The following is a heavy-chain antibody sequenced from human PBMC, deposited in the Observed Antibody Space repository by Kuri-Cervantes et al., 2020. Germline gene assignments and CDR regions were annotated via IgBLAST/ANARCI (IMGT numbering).Heavy chain of an antibody. Sequence: GESLKISCAASGFTFSSYWMHWVRQAPGKGLVWVSRINSDGSSTSYADSVKGRFTISRDNAKNTLYLQMNSLRAEDTAVYYCAKTTGRTSSYNWFDPWGQGTLVTVSS. CDR2: INSDGSST. CDR3: AKTTGRTSSYNWFDP. CDR1: GFTFSSYW. D-gene: IGHD6-6*01. V-gene: IGHV3-74*01. J-gene: IGHJ5*02.